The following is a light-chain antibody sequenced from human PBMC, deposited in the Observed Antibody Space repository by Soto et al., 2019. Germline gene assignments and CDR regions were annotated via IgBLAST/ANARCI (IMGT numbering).Light chain of an antibody. CDR2: DAS. V-gene: IGKV3-11*01. CDR1: HSISNY. Sequence: EIVLTQSPAPLSLSPGERATLSCRASHSISNYLAWYQQKPGQAPRLLIYDASTRATGIPARFSGSGSGTDFTLTSSSLEPEDFAVYYCQQRSDWITGGQGTRLEIK. CDR3: QQRSDWIT. J-gene: IGKJ5*01.